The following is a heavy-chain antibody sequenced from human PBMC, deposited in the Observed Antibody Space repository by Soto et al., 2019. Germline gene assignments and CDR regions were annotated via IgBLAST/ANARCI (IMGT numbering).Heavy chain of an antibody. CDR3: ARDGGNYYDAVDY. CDR2: INHSGNT. CDR1: GVSFNDHY. D-gene: IGHD1-26*01. J-gene: IGHJ4*02. Sequence: QVQLQQWGAGLLKPSETLSLTCAVSGVSFNDHYFHWIRQPPGRGLEWIGEINHSGNTHYNPSLKSRVTMSLDTSKNQVSLKVTYVTAADTAIYYCARDGGNYYDAVDYWDQGTLVTVSS. V-gene: IGHV4-34*01.